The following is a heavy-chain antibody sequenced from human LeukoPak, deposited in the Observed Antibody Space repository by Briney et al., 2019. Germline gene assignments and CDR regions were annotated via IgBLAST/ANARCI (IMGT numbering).Heavy chain of an antibody. CDR3: ARHVGYGGNSFDY. V-gene: IGHV4-59*08. CDR2: IFHSGST. Sequence: KPSETLSLTCTVSGGSIKSHFWSWVRQPPGKRLEWIGYIFHSGSTNYNPSLKSRVTISVDTSKNQFSLKLSSVTAADTAVYYCARHVGYGGNSFDYWGQGTLVTVSS. J-gene: IGHJ4*02. CDR1: GGSIKSHF. D-gene: IGHD4-23*01.